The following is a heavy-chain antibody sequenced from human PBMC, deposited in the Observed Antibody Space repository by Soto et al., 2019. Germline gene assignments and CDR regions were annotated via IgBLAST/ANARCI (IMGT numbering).Heavy chain of an antibody. CDR1: GYTFTSYF. CDR2: INPSGGST. D-gene: IGHD2-15*01. V-gene: IGHV1-46*03. Sequence: ASVKVSCKASGYTFTSYFMHWVRQAPGQGLEWMGIINPSGGSTSYAQKFQGRVTMARDTSTSTVYMELSSLRSEDTAVYYCARVYCSGGSCYSIDYWGQGTLVTVSS. CDR3: ARVYCSGGSCYSIDY. J-gene: IGHJ4*02.